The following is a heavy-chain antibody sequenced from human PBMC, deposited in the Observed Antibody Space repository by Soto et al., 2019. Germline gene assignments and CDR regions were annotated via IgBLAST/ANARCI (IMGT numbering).Heavy chain of an antibody. Sequence: SETLSLTCTVSGGSISSSNSYWGWVRQPPGKGLEWIGTIYYSGFTYYNPSLKSRVTISVDTSKNQFSLKLNSVTAADTAVYYCARPPTTNLDAFEIWGQGTMVTVSS. CDR3: ARPPTTNLDAFEI. V-gene: IGHV4-39*01. J-gene: IGHJ3*02. CDR1: GGSISSSNSY. CDR2: IYYSGFT. D-gene: IGHD2-8*01.